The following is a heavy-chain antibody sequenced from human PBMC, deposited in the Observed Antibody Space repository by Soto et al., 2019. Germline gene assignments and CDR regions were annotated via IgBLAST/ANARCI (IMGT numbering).Heavy chain of an antibody. D-gene: IGHD1-7*01. CDR3: ARDELTGGMDV. Sequence: PSETLSLTCIVSGGSITTSYWSWIRQPPGKGLEWIGYMYHSVSTNYNPSLKNRVTISLDTSDNQFSLKLTSVTAADTAVYYCARDELTGGMDVWGQGTTVTVSS. V-gene: IGHV4-59*01. J-gene: IGHJ6*02. CDR2: MYHSVST. CDR1: GGSITTSY.